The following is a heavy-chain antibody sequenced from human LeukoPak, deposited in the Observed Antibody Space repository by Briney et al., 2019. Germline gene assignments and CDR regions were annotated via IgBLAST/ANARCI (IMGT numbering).Heavy chain of an antibody. CDR3: ARDRGSSWYNWFDP. D-gene: IGHD6-13*01. Sequence: GGSLRLSCAASGFTFSSYLMSWFRQAPGKGLEWVANIKEDGSEKYYVDSVKGRFTISRDNAKNSLYLQMNSLRAEDTAVYYCARDRGSSWYNWFDPWGQGTPVTVSS. CDR1: GFTFSSYL. CDR2: IKEDGSEK. J-gene: IGHJ5*02. V-gene: IGHV3-7*01.